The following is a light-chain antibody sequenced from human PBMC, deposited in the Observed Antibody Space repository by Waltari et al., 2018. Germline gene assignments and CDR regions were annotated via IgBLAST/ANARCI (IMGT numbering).Light chain of an antibody. CDR2: GAY. V-gene: IGKV3-15*01. CDR1: QSVSSN. J-gene: IGKJ2*01. Sequence: EIVMTQSPATLSVSPGERATLSCRASQSVSSNLAWYQQKPGQAPRLLIYGAYTRATGIPARFSGSGSGTEFTLTISSLQSEDFAVYYCQQYNNWPPRTVGQGTKLEIK. CDR3: QQYNNWPPRT.